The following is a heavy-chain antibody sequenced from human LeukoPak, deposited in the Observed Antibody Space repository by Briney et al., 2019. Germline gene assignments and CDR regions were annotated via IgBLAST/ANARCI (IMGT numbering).Heavy chain of an antibody. CDR2: VNPKSGHT. J-gene: IGHJ5*02. D-gene: IGHD1-7*01. V-gene: IGHV1-8*01. Sequence: ASVKVSCKASGDTFTSYDVNWVRQARGQGLEWMGWVNPKSGHTAYAQKFQGRVTTTSDTSTAYMELSSLRSEDTAVYYCARGIVGGTTVGPWGQGTLVTVSS. CDR1: GDTFTSYD. CDR3: ARGIVGGTTVGP.